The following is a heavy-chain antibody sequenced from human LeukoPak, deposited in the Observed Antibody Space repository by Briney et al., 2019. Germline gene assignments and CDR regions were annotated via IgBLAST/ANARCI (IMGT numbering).Heavy chain of an antibody. CDR3: ARKVSYGYSLDY. CDR1: GLTVSSVC. CDR2: LCDDGST. Sequence: GGSLTLSCAASGLTVSSVCMTWVRQAPGKGLEWVSVLCDDGSTFYADSVKGRFTLSTDNPRNSLYLHMNSLRVEDTAVYYCARKVSYGYSLDYWGQGTLVTVSS. D-gene: IGHD5-18*01. J-gene: IGHJ4*02. V-gene: IGHV3-53*01.